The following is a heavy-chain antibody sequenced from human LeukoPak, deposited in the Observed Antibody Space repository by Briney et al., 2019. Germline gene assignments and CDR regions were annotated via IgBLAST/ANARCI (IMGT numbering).Heavy chain of an antibody. CDR3: ARDPDSGWFDP. CDR1: VHIFPVLY. Sequence: TVGVLCRAWVHIFPVLYMLWVREAPGQGREWMGWINPNSGGTNYAQKFPGRVTMTRDTSISTAYMELSRLRSDDTAAYYCARDPDSGWFDPWGQGTLVTVSS. J-gene: IGHJ5*02. V-gene: IGHV1-2*02. D-gene: IGHD1-26*01. CDR2: INPNSGGT.